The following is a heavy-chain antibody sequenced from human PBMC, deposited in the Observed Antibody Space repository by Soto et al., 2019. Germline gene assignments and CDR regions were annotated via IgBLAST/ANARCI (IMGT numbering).Heavy chain of an antibody. CDR2: ISSSGGYT. J-gene: IGHJ6*02. V-gene: IGHV3-11*06. Sequence: QVQLEECGGGLVEPGGSLRLSCAASGFRVSDNYMTWIRQAPGKGLEWVSYISSSGGYTNYADSVKGRFTISKDNAKNSLSLSMDSLRGEDTAGYFCARSTGRRQALRYDFAIDVWGQGTTVTVSS. CDR3: ARSTGRRQALRYDFAIDV. CDR1: GFRVSDNY.